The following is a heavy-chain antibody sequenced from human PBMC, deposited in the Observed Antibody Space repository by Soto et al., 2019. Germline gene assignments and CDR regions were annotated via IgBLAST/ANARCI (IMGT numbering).Heavy chain of an antibody. CDR3: AGRYCTNGVCYTNYYYYIDV. Sequence: EVQLLESGGGLVQPGGSLRLSCAASGFTFSTYAMSWVRQAPGKGLEWVSTIATSGGNTYYADSVQGRFTISRDNSKNTLYLQMNSQRAEDTAVYYCAGRYCTNGVCYTNYYYYIDVWGKGTPVTVSS. D-gene: IGHD2-8*01. J-gene: IGHJ6*03. CDR1: GFTFSTYA. V-gene: IGHV3-23*01. CDR2: IATSGGNT.